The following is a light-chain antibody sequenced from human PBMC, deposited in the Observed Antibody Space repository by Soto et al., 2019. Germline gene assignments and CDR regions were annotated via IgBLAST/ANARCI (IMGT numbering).Light chain of an antibody. V-gene: IGKV3-20*01. CDR2: GAS. J-gene: IGKJ4*01. CDR1: QSVSNNY. Sequence: EIGLTQSPGTLSLSPGERATLSCRASQSVSNNYLAWYQQKPGQAPRLLIYGASNRATGIPDRFSGSGSGTDFTLTISRLEPEDFAIYYCQQYGTSPLTFGGGTKVEIK. CDR3: QQYGTSPLT.